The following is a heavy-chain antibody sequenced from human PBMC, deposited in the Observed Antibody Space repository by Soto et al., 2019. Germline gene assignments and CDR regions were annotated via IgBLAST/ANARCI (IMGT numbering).Heavy chain of an antibody. D-gene: IGHD6-13*01. CDR2: ISGSGGST. Sequence: GGSLRLSCAASGFTFSSYAMSWVRQAPGKGLEWVSAISGSGGSTYYADSVKGRFTISRDNSKNTLYLQMNSLRAEDTAVYYCAKARRAARGRYGMDVWGQGTTVTVSS. CDR1: GFTFSSYA. CDR3: AKARRAARGRYGMDV. J-gene: IGHJ6*02. V-gene: IGHV3-23*01.